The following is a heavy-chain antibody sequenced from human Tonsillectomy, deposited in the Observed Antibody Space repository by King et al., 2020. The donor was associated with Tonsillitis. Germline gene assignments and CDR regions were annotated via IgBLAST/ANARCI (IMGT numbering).Heavy chain of an antibody. J-gene: IGHJ4*02. CDR3: AISATVVAGTVLDY. D-gene: IGHD6-19*01. CDR1: GYTFTDYY. CDR2: ISPNTGGT. V-gene: IGHV1-2*02. Sequence: QLVQSGAEVKKPGASVKVSCKASGYTFTDYYMLWVRQAPGQGREWMGWISPNTGGTRYAQNFQGRVTMTRDTSISTVYMDLRSLTSDDMAVYYCAISATVVAGTVLDYWGQGPLVTVSS.